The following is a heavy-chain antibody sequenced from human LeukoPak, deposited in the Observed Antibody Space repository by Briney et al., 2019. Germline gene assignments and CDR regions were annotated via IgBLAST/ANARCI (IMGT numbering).Heavy chain of an antibody. CDR1: GFTFRSHG. Sequence: GGTLRLSCAASGFTFRSHGMSWVRQAPGKGLEWVSAISESGDTYYADSVKGRFTISRDISKNTLYLQMNSLRAEDTAVYYCAHGGIYYLDYWGQGTLVTVSS. D-gene: IGHD3-16*01. CDR3: AHGGIYYLDY. CDR2: ISESGDT. J-gene: IGHJ4*02. V-gene: IGHV3-23*01.